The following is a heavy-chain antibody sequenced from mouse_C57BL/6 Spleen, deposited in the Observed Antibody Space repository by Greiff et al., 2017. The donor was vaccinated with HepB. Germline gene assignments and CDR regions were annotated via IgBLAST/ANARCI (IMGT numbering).Heavy chain of an antibody. CDR2: IYPSSGNT. V-gene: IGHV1-81*01. D-gene: IGHD4-1*01. CDR3: ARETGRGCFDY. CDR1: GYTFTSYG. Sequence: QVQLQQSGAELARPGASVKLSCKASGYTFTSYGISWVKQRTGQGLEWIGEIYPSSGNTYYNEKFKGKATLTADKSSSTAYMELRSLTSEDSAVYFCARETGRGCFDYWGQGTTLTVSS. J-gene: IGHJ2*01.